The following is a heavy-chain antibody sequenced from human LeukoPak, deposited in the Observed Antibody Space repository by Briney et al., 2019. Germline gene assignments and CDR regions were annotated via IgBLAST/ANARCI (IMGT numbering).Heavy chain of an antibody. CDR1: GGTFSSYA. V-gene: IGHV1-69*05. D-gene: IGHD1-26*01. CDR2: IIPIFGTA. J-gene: IGHJ4*02. Sequence: SVKVSCKASGGTFSSYAISWVRQAPGQGLEWMGGIIPIFGTANYAQKFQGRVTITTDESTSTAYMELSSLRSEDTAVYYCAKKIDEWELLLFDYWGQGTLVTVSS. CDR3: AKKIDEWELLLFDY.